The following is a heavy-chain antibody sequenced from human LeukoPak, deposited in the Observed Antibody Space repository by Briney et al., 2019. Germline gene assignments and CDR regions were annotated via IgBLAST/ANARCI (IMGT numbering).Heavy chain of an antibody. CDR1: GGSISSGGYY. CDR3: ATGRGRYFDY. V-gene: IGHV4-31*03. D-gene: IGHD1-26*01. CDR2: IYYSGST. Sequence: SQTLSLTCTDSGGSISSGGYYWSWIRQHPGKGLEWIGYIYYSGSTYYNPSLKSRVTISVDTSKNQFSLKLSSVTAADTAVYYCATGRGRYFDYWGQGTLVTVSS. J-gene: IGHJ4*02.